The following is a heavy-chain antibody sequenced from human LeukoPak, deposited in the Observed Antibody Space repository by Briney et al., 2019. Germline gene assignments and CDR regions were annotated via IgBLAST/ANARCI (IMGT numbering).Heavy chain of an antibody. CDR1: GFTFSSYE. CDR2: ISSSGSNI. CDR3: ARDAAGIAAAGSPYYYYYGMDV. J-gene: IGHJ6*02. V-gene: IGHV3-48*03. Sequence: GGSLRLSCAASGFTFSSYEMIWVRQAPGKGLEWVSYISSSGSNIYYADSVKGRFTISRDNAKNSLYLQMNSLRAEDTAVYYCARDAAGIAAAGSPYYYYYGMDVWGQGTTVTVSS. D-gene: IGHD6-13*01.